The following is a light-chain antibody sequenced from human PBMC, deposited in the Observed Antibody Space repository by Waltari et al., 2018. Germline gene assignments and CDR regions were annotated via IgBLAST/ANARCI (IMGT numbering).Light chain of an antibody. CDR1: QSVSRS. CDR3: QHYVRLPAT. V-gene: IGKV3-20*01. J-gene: IGKJ1*01. Sequence: SCRARQSVSRSLAWYQQRPGQAPRLLIYGASSRPTGIPDRFSGGGSGTDFSLTISRLEPEDFAVYYCQHYVRLPATFGQGTKVEIK. CDR2: GAS.